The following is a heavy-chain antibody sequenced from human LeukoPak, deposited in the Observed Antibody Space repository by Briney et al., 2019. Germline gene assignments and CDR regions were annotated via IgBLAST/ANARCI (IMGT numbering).Heavy chain of an antibody. CDR1: GFTFSSYS. Sequence: GGSLRLSCAASGFTFSSYSMNWVRQAPGKGLEWVALIRYDGSNKYYADSVKGRFTISRDNSKNTLYLQMNSLRAEDTAVYYCAKDHRAYCGGDCVDFDYWGQGTLVTVSS. CDR2: IRYDGSNK. CDR3: AKDHRAYCGGDCVDFDY. V-gene: IGHV3-30*02. J-gene: IGHJ4*02. D-gene: IGHD2-21*02.